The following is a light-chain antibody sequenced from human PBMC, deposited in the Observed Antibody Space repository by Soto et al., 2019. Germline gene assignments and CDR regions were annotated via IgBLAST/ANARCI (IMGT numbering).Light chain of an antibody. CDR1: QSVSSY. Sequence: EIVLTQSPATLSLSPGERATLSCRASQSVSSYLAWYQQKPGQAPSLLIYDASNRATGIPARFSGSGSGTDFTLTISSLEAEDFAVNYCQQRSNWAFTFGGGTKVEIK. CDR2: DAS. CDR3: QQRSNWAFT. J-gene: IGKJ4*01. V-gene: IGKV3-11*01.